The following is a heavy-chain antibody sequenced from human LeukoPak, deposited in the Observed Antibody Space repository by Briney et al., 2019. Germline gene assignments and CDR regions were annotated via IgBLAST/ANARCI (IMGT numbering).Heavy chain of an antibody. CDR2: IYHSGST. Sequence: SGTLSLTCTVSGYSISSGYYWGWIRQPPGKGLEWIGSIYHSGSTYYNPSLKSRVTISVDTSKNQFSLKLSSVTAADTAVYYCARYCSSTSCYRTFDYWGQGTLVTVSS. CDR3: ARYCSSTSCYRTFDY. CDR1: GYSISSGYY. D-gene: IGHD2-2*01. V-gene: IGHV4-38-2*02. J-gene: IGHJ4*02.